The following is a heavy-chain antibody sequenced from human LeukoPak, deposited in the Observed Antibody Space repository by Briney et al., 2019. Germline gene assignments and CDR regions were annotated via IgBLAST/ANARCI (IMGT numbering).Heavy chain of an antibody. CDR3: AKSLNYYDSSGVQH. D-gene: IGHD3-22*01. CDR2: ISWDGGST. Sequence: PGGSLRLSCAASGFTFDDYAMHWVRQAPGKCLEWVSLISWDGGSTYYADSVKGRFTISRDNSKNSLYLQMNSLRAEDTALYYCAKSLNYYDSSGVQHWGQGTLVTVSS. V-gene: IGHV3-43D*03. CDR1: GFTFDDYA. J-gene: IGHJ1*01.